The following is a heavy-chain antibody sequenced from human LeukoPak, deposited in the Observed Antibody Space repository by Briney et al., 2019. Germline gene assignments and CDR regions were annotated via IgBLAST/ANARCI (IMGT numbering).Heavy chain of an antibody. Sequence: GRSLRLSCAASGFTFSSYAMSWVRQAPGKGREWVSAISGSGDSTYYGDSVKGRFTISRDNSKNTLYLQMNSLRAEDTAVYYCAKTRPLDSSSWSHGDYWGQGTLVTVSS. J-gene: IGHJ4*02. CDR1: GFTFSSYA. CDR2: ISGSGDST. V-gene: IGHV3-23*01. CDR3: AKTRPLDSSSWSHGDY. D-gene: IGHD6-13*01.